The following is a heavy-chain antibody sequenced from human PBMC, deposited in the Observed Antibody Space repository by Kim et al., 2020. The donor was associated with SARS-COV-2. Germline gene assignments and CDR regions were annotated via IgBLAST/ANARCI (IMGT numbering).Heavy chain of an antibody. D-gene: IGHD5-18*01. CDR3: ARVLQEYSYGQDVDY. Sequence: SETLSLTCTVSGGSISSYYWSWIRQPPGKGLEWIGYIYYSGSTNYNPSLKSRVTISVDTSKNQFSLKLSSVTAADTAVYYCARVLQEYSYGQDVDYWGQGTLVTVSS. V-gene: IGHV4-59*01. CDR1: GGSISSYY. J-gene: IGHJ4*02. CDR2: IYYSGST.